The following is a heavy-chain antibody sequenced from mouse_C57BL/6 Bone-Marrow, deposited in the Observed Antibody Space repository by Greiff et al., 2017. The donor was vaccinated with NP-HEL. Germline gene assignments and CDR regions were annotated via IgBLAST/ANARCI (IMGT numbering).Heavy chain of an antibody. CDR1: GFSLTSYA. CDR3: ARNPYGYPYYFDY. V-gene: IGHV2-9-1*01. CDR2: IWTGGGT. Sequence: QVQLQQSGPGLVAPSQSLSITCTVSGFSLTSYAISWVRQPPGKGLEWLGVIWTGGGTNYNSALKSRLSISKDNSKSQVFLKMNSLQTDDTARYYCARNPYGYPYYFDYWGQGTTLTVSS. J-gene: IGHJ2*01. D-gene: IGHD2-2*01.